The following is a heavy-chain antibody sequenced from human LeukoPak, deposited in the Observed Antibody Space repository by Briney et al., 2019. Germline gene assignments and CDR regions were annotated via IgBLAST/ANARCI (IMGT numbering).Heavy chain of an antibody. CDR1: GFTFDDYT. CDR2: ISWDGGST. CDR3: APLNDLVGATPAYFDY. J-gene: IGHJ4*02. V-gene: IGHV3-43*01. Sequence: GGSLRLSCAASGFTFDDYTMHWVRQAPGKGLEWVSLISWDGGSTYYADSVKGRFTISRDNSKNSLYLQMNSLRTEDTALYYCAPLNDLVGATPAYFDYWGQGTLVTVSS. D-gene: IGHD1-26*01.